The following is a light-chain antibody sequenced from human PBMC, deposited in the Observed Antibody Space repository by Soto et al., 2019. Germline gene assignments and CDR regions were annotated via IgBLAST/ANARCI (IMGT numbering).Light chain of an antibody. CDR2: DAS. J-gene: IGKJ1*01. V-gene: IGKV1-5*01. CDR3: QQYNSYSWT. CDR1: QSISSW. Sequence: DIQMTQSPSTLSASVGDRVTITCRASQSISSWLAWYQQKPGKAPKLLIYDASSLESGVPSRFSGSGSGTEFTLTVSSLQSDDFATYYCQQYNSYSWTFGQGTKVEIK.